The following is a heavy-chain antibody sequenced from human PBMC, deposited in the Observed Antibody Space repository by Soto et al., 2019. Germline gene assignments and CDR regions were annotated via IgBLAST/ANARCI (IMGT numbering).Heavy chain of an antibody. V-gene: IGHV3-30*03. D-gene: IGHD2-15*01. CDR1: GFTLSGYD. J-gene: IGHJ4*02. CDR2: LANDGSYQ. Sequence: QVQLVESGGGVVQPGGSLRLSCTACGFTLSGYDTHWARESRGEGLEWVAILANDGSYQYYAESVKGRFTISRDNSKNTLYLQMDSLRPEDTAVYYCARSIGGSSYYPPDYWGQGTLVTVSS. CDR3: ARSIGGSSYYPPDY.